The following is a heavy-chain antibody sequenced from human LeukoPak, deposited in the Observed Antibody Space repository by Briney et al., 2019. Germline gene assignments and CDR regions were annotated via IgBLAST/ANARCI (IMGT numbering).Heavy chain of an antibody. CDR2: IYYSGLT. Sequence: SETLSLTCAGSGGSISIFFSSCDRQPPGKGLEYIGYIYYSGLTNYIPSLKSRVSISVDTSKNQFSLKLNSVTAADTAVYYCARRLHSSSSFSSFGYWGQGTLVTVSS. V-gene: IGHV4-59*01. CDR1: GGSISIFF. J-gene: IGHJ4*02. CDR3: ARRLHSSSSFSSFGY. D-gene: IGHD6-6*01.